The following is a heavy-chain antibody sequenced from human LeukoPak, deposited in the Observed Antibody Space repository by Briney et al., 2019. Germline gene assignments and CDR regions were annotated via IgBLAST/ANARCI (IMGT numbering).Heavy chain of an antibody. V-gene: IGHV4-34*01. D-gene: IGHD2-2*01. Sequence: SETLSLTCAVYGGSFSGYYWSWIRQPPGKGLEWIGEINHSGSTNYNPSLKSRVTISVDTPKNQFSLKLSSVTAADTAVYYCARGRGYCSSTGCYRFDPWGQGTLVTVSS. J-gene: IGHJ5*02. CDR2: INHSGST. CDR3: ARGRGYCSSTGCYRFDP. CDR1: GGSFSGYY.